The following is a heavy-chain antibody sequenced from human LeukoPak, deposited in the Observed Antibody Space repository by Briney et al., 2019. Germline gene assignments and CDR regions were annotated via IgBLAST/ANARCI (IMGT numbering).Heavy chain of an antibody. Sequence: SETLSLTCTVSGGSISPYYWSWIRQHPGKGLEWIGYIYYSGSTYYNPSLKSRVTISVDTSKNQFSLKLSSVTAADAAVYYCARETTTYYYDSSGRARGAFDIWGQGTMVTVSS. J-gene: IGHJ3*02. CDR1: GGSISPYY. CDR3: ARETTTYYYDSSGRARGAFDI. D-gene: IGHD3-22*01. CDR2: IYYSGST. V-gene: IGHV4-31*03.